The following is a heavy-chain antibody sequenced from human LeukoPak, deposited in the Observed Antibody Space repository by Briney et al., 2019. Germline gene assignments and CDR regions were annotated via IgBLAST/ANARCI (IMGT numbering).Heavy chain of an antibody. V-gene: IGHV4-34*01. CDR3: ARGSTTVTKRAWGRWFDP. Sequence: GSLRLSCAASGFTVSSKYMSWIRQPPGKGLEWIGEINHSGSTNYNPSLKSRVTISVDTSKNQFSLKLSSVTAADTAVYYCARGSTTVTKRAWGRWFDPWGQGTLVTVSS. D-gene: IGHD4-17*01. J-gene: IGHJ5*02. CDR2: INHSGST. CDR1: GFTVSSKY.